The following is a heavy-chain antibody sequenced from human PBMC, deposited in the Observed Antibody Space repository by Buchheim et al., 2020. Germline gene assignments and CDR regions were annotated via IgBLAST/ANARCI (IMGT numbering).Heavy chain of an antibody. CDR1: GFTFSSYG. V-gene: IGHV3-23*04. Sequence: VQLVESGGGVVQPGRSLRLSCAASGFTFSSYGMHWVRQAPGKGLEWVSAISGSGGSTYYADSVKGRFTISRDNSKNTLYLQMNSLRAEDTAVYYCAKEHYVWGSYAPWFDYWGQGTL. D-gene: IGHD3-16*01. J-gene: IGHJ4*02. CDR3: AKEHYVWGSYAPWFDY. CDR2: ISGSGGST.